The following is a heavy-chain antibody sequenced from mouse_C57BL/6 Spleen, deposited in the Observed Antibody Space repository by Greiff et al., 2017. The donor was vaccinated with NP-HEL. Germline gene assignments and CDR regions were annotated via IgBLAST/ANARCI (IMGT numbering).Heavy chain of an antibody. CDR3: ARYIGSSYWYFDV. Sequence: EVKLVESGGGLVQPGGSLSLSCAASGFTFTDYYMSWVRQPPGKALEWLGFIRNKANGYTTEYSASVKGRFTISRDNSQSILYLQMNALRAEDSATYYCARYIGSSYWYFDVWGTGTTVTVSS. CDR1: GFTFTDYY. V-gene: IGHV7-3*01. D-gene: IGHD1-1*01. CDR2: IRNKANGYTT. J-gene: IGHJ1*03.